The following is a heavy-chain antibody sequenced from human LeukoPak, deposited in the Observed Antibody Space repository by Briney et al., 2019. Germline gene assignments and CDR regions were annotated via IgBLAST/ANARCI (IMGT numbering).Heavy chain of an antibody. CDR2: IYTGGNT. J-gene: IGHJ4*02. V-gene: IGHV3-53*01. CDR1: GFTVDSNY. CDR3: ARGDDSGYYDYFDD. Sequence: GGSLRLSCAASGFTVDSNYLSWVRQAPGKGLEWVSTIYTGGNTYYAASVKGRFTISRDFSKNTVFLHMNSLRAEDTAMYYCARGDDSGYYDYFDDWGQGALVTVSS. D-gene: IGHD3-22*01.